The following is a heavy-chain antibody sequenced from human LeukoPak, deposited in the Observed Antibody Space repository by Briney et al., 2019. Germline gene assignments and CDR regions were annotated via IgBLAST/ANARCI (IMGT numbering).Heavy chain of an antibody. CDR3: AKPSVGGGRFSLDYFDY. Sequence: GGSLRLSCAASGFTFTSYAMTWVRQAPGKGLEWVSTITGSGGVTYYADSVKGRFTISRDNSKNTLYLQMNSLRAEDTALYYCAKPSVGGGRFSLDYFDYWGQGTLVTVSS. CDR1: GFTFTSYA. CDR2: ITGSGGVT. V-gene: IGHV3-23*01. D-gene: IGHD2-15*01. J-gene: IGHJ4*02.